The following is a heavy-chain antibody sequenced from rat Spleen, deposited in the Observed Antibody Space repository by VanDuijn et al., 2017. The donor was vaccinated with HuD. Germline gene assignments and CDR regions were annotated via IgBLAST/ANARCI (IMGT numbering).Heavy chain of an antibody. CDR2: ITTGSGDT. V-gene: IGHV5S13*01. D-gene: IGHD1-2*01. J-gene: IGHJ4*01. CDR1: GFIFSIYG. Sequence: EVQLVESGGDLVQPGRSLKLSCAASGFIFSIYGMAWVRQTPTTGLEWVASITTGSGDTYYRDAVKGRFTISRDNAKSTLYLQMDSLRSEDTATYYCTTAYSSYMDVMDAWGQGASVTVSS. CDR3: TTAYSSYMDVMDA.